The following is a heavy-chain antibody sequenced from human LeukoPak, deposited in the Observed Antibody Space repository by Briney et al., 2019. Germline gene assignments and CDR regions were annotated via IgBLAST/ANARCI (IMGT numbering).Heavy chain of an antibody. CDR1: GFTFSSYS. CDR2: ISSISYI. J-gene: IGHJ4*02. D-gene: IGHD3-10*01. Sequence: GGSLRLSCAASGFTFSSYSMNWVRQAPGKGLEWVSSISSISYIYYADSVKGRFTISRDNAKNSLYPQMNSLRAEDTAVYYCASITMVSGDYWGQGTLVTVSS. CDR3: ASITMVSGDY. V-gene: IGHV3-21*01.